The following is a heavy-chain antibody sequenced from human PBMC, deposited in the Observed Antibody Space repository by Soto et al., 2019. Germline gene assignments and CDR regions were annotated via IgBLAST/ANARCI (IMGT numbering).Heavy chain of an antibody. CDR2: IRSKAYGGTT. V-gene: IGHV3-49*04. J-gene: IGHJ6*02. CDR1: VFTFGDYA. Sequence: WSLRLSCTASVFTFGDYAMSWVRQAPGKGLEWVGFIRSKAYGGTTEYAASVKGRFTISRDDSKSIAYLQMNSLKTEDTAVYYCTRDSSGWYGMDVWGQGTTVTVSS. CDR3: TRDSSGWYGMDV. D-gene: IGHD6-19*01.